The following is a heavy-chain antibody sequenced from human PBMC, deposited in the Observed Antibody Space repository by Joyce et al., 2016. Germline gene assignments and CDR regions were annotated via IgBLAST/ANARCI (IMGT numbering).Heavy chain of an antibody. D-gene: IGHD2-21*02. J-gene: IGHJ6*02. CDR3: AKDRGDGDYYYYGMDA. CDR1: GFTFSAYG. V-gene: IGHV3-30*18. CDR2: MSYDGSKK. Sequence: QVQLVESGGSVVQPGESLRLSCTVSGFTFSAYGMHWVRQAPGKGLEWVAVMSYDGSKKFYADSVRGRCTISRENSKNTLYLQVNRLTSEDRAVYYCAKDRGDGDYYYYGMDAWGQGTTVTVS.